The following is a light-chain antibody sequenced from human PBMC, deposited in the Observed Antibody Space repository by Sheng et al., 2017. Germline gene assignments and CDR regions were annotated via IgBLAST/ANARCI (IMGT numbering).Light chain of an antibody. CDR3: GTWDSRLNAV. Sequence: QSVLTQPPSVSGAPGQRVTISCTGSSSNIGAGYDVHWYQHLPGTAPKLLIYVNGNRPSGVPDRFSGSKSGTSATLDITGLQTGDEADYYCGTWDSRLNAVFGTGTKVTVL. J-gene: IGLJ1*01. CDR2: VNG. V-gene: IGLV1-40*01. CDR1: SSNIGAGYD.